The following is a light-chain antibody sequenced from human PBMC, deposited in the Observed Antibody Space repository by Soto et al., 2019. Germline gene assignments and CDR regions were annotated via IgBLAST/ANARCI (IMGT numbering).Light chain of an antibody. V-gene: IGLV2-8*01. Sequence: QSVLTQPPSASGSPGQSVTISCTGTSCDVGGYNYVSWYQQHPGKAPKLMIYEVSERPSGVPDRFSGSKSSNTASLTVSGLQAEDEADYYCSSYAGSNNFVFGTGTKSPS. CDR3: SSYAGSNNFV. CDR2: EVS. J-gene: IGLJ1*01. CDR1: SCDVGGYNY.